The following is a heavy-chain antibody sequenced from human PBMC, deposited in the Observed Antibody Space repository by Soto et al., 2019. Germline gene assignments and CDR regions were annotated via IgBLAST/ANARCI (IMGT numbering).Heavy chain of an antibody. CDR3: AHKSYYGSGSLDY. CDR2: IYWDDDK. D-gene: IGHD3-10*01. Sequence: QITLKESGPTLVKPTQTLTLTCTFSGLSLSTGVGVGWIRQPPGKALECLALIYWDDDKRYSSSLKSRLTITKDTSKNQVVLIMTNMDPVDTATYYCAHKSYYGSGSLDYWGQGILVTVSS. J-gene: IGHJ4*02. V-gene: IGHV2-5*02. CDR1: GLSLSTGVG.